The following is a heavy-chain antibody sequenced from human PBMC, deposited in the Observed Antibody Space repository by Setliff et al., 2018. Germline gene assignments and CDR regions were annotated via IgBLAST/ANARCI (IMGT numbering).Heavy chain of an antibody. CDR2: IIPIFGTA. CDR3: AREGVDTRSSTDYRYYMDV. J-gene: IGHJ6*03. CDR1: GGTFSSYA. V-gene: IGHV1-69*13. D-gene: IGHD5-18*01. Sequence: SVKVSCKASGGTFSSYAISWVRQAPGQGLEWMGGIIPIFGTANYAQKFQGRVTITADESTSTAYMELSSLRSEDTAVYYCAREGVDTRSSTDYRYYMDVWGKGTTVTVSS.